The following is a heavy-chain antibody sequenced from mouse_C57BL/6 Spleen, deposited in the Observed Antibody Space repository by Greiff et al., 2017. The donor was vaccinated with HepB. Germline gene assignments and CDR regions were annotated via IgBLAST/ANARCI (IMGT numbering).Heavy chain of an antibody. CDR3: ARDDYGSHFDY. D-gene: IGHD1-1*01. V-gene: IGHV5-4*01. J-gene: IGHJ2*01. CDR1: GFTFSSYA. Sequence: VQLKESGGGLVKPGGSLKLSCAASGFTFSSYAMSWVRQTPEKRLEWVATISDGGSYTYYPANVKGRFTISRDNAKNNLYLQMSHLKSDDTAMYYCARDDYGSHFDYWGQGTTLTVSS. CDR2: ISDGGSYT.